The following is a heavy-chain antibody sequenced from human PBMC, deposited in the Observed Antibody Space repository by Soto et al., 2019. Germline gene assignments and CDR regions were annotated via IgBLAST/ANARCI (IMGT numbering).Heavy chain of an antibody. CDR3: ATTIFGVVISAFDI. D-gene: IGHD3-3*01. V-gene: IGHV4-39*01. CDR1: GGSISSSSYY. J-gene: IGHJ3*02. Sequence: QLQLQESGPGLVKPSETLSLTCTVSGGSISSSSYYWGWIGQPPGKGLEWIGSIYYSGSTYYNPSLKSRVTISVDTSKNQFSLKLSSVTAADTAVYYCATTIFGVVISAFDIWGQGTMVTVSS. CDR2: IYYSGST.